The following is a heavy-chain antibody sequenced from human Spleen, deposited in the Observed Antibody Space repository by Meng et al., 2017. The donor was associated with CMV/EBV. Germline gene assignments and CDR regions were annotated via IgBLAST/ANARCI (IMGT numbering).Heavy chain of an antibody. D-gene: IGHD2-2*02. V-gene: IGHV4-39*07. J-gene: IGHJ6*02. CDR1: GGSVSSGSYY. CDR2: IYYSGST. Sequence: SETLSLTCTVSGGSVSSGSYYWSWIRQPPGKGLEWIGSIYYSGSTYYNPSLKSRVTISVDTSKNQFSLKLSSVTAADTAVYYCARDPQYCSSTSCYTWGYYYYYGMDVWGQGTTVTVSS. CDR3: ARDPQYCSSTSCYTWGYYYYYGMDV.